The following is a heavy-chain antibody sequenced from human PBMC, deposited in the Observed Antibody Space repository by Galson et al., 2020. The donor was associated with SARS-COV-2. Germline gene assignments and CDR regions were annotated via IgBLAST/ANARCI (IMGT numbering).Heavy chain of an antibody. Sequence: SETLSLTCTVSGGSISSYYWSWIRQPPGKGLEWIGYIYYSGSTNYNPSLKSRVTISVDTSKNQFSLKLSSVTAADTAVYYCASTPVWAADYNWFDPWGQGTLVTVSS. CDR3: ASTPVWAADYNWFDP. CDR2: IYYSGST. CDR1: GGSISSYY. J-gene: IGHJ5*02. V-gene: IGHV4-59*01. D-gene: IGHD6-13*01.